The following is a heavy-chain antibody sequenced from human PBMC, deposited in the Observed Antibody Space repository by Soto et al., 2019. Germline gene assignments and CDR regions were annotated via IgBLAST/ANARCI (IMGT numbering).Heavy chain of an antibody. CDR3: GRGACHTYYLDY. CDR2: IKGDGSST. D-gene: IGHD3-16*01. J-gene: IGHJ4*02. Sequence: EVQLVESGGDSVQPGGSLRLSCAASGFTFSTYWMHWVRQAPGEGLVWVSRIKGDGSSTSSADSMEGRFTISRDNAKNTVYLLMNSLRADDTAVYSCGRGACHTYYLDYWGQGILVTVSS. CDR1: GFTFSTYW. V-gene: IGHV3-74*01.